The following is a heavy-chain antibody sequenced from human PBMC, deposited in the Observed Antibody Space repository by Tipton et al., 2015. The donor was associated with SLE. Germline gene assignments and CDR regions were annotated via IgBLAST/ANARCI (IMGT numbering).Heavy chain of an antibody. D-gene: IGHD3-10*01. J-gene: IGHJ6*02. CDR1: GYTFTTYG. CDR2: ITAYNGDT. Sequence: QLVQSGAEVKKPGASVRVSCKASGYTFTTYGISWVRQAPGQGLEWMGWITAYNGDTNHAQKLQGRLTMTTDTSTSTAYLELRSLTSDDTAVYYCARDRYYIMDVWGQGTTVTVSS. V-gene: IGHV1-18*01. CDR3: ARDRYYIMDV.